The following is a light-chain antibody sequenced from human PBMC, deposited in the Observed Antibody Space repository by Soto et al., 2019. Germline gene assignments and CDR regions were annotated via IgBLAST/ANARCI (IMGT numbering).Light chain of an antibody. Sequence: QPVLTQPPSVSAAPGQRVTISCSRSSSNIGNNYVSWYQHLPGTAPKLLIYENNKRPSGIPDRFSGSKSGTSATLGITGLQTGDEADYYCGTWDSSLSAGVLGSGTKVTVL. CDR2: ENN. CDR1: SSNIGNNY. V-gene: IGLV1-51*02. J-gene: IGLJ1*01. CDR3: GTWDSSLSAGV.